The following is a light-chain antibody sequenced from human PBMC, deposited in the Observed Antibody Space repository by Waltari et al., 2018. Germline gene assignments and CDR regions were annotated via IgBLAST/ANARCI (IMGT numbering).Light chain of an antibody. J-gene: IGKJ1*01. V-gene: IGKV4-1*01. CDR2: WAS. CDR3: QQSYSTPWT. CDR1: QSVLYSSNNKNY. Sequence: DIVMTQSPDSLAVSLGERATINCKSSQSVLYSSNNKNYLSWYQQKPGQPHKLLIDWASTRESGVPDRFSGSGSGTDFTLTISSLQAEDFATYYCQQSYSTPWTFGQGTKVEIK.